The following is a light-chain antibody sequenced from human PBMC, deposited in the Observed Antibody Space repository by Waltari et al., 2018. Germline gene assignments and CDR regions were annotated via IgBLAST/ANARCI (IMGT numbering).Light chain of an antibody. CDR3: SSYAGSNTWV. J-gene: IGLJ2*01. Sequence: QAALPQPPSVPGSPGQSFPIPSTVTTSDIGVTTYSPWYQQHPGKAPKLMIYDVNKRPSGVSDRFSGSKSGNTASLTISGLQAEDEADYYCSSYAGSNTWVFGGGTRLTVL. CDR1: TSDIGVTTY. CDR2: DVN. V-gene: IGLV2-11*01.